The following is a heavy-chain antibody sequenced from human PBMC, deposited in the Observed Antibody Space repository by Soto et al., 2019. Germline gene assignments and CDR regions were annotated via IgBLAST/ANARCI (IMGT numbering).Heavy chain of an antibody. Sequence: QVQLVESGGGVVQPGRSLRLSCAASGFTFSSYGMHWVRQAPGKGLEWVAVISYDGSNKYYADSVKGRFTISRDNSKNTLYLQMNSLRAEDTAMYYCAKGTYYYDSSGYLFDYWGQGTLVTVSS. D-gene: IGHD3-22*01. V-gene: IGHV3-30*18. CDR1: GFTFSSYG. CDR3: AKGTYYYDSSGYLFDY. J-gene: IGHJ4*02. CDR2: ISYDGSNK.